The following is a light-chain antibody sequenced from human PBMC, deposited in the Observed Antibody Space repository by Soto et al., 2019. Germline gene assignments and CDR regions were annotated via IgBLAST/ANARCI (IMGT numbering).Light chain of an antibody. CDR2: GAS. CDR1: QSVSMY. CDR3: QQYGSSHPT. J-gene: IGKJ1*01. Sequence: LVFTQAPGTLSLSPGEIATLSCRASQSVSMYLTWDQQKPGQGPRVLIYGASSRATGIPDRFSGSGSGTDFTLTINRLEPEDFAVYYCQQYGSSHPTFGQGTKVDIK. V-gene: IGKV3-20*01.